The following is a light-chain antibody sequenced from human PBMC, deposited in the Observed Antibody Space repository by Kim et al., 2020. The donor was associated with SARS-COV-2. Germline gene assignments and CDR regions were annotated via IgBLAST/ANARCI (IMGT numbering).Light chain of an antibody. CDR3: QQYGGSPGT. V-gene: IGKV3-20*01. J-gene: IGKJ2*01. Sequence: PGERATLSCKASQRVTSGYLAWYQQKPGQAPRLLIYDASSRATGIPGRFSGSGSGTDFTLTISRLEPEDFAVYFCQQYGGSPGTFGQGTKLEI. CDR1: QRVTSGY. CDR2: DAS.